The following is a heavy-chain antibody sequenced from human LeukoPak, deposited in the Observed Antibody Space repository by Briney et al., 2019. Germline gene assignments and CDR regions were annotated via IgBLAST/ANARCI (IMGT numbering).Heavy chain of an antibody. CDR1: GGSFSGYY. J-gene: IGHJ6*03. CDR3: ARYSSSWYGYYYYYMDV. Sequence: SETLSLTCAVYGGSFSGYYWSWIRQPPGKGLEWIGEINHSGSTNYNPSLKSRVTISVDTSKNQFSLKLSSVTAADTAVYYCARYSSSWYGYYYYYMDVWGKGTTVTVSS. V-gene: IGHV4-34*01. CDR2: INHSGST. D-gene: IGHD6-13*01.